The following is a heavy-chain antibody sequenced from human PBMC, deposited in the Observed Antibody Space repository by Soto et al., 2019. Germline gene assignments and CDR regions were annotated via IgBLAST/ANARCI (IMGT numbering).Heavy chain of an antibody. CDR3: AKERAETTRYDY. CDR1: GFTFDDYA. J-gene: IGHJ4*02. V-gene: IGHV3-9*01. D-gene: IGHD4-17*01. Sequence: GGSLRLSCAASGFTFDDYAMHWVRQAPGKGLEWVSGISWNSGSIGYADSVKGRFTISRDNAKNSLYLQMNSLRAEDTALYYCAKERAETTRYDYWGPGTLVTVSS. CDR2: ISWNSGSI.